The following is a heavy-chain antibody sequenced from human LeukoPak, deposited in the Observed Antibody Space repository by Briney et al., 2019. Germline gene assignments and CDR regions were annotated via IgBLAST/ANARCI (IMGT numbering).Heavy chain of an antibody. J-gene: IGHJ4*02. CDR3: ARGRGSDSSGWPPYYFDY. D-gene: IGHD6-19*01. CDR1: GFTFSSYS. CDR2: ISSSSSTI. Sequence: GGSLRLSCAASGFTFSSYSMNWVRQAPGKGLEWVSYISSSSSTIYYADSVKGRFTISRDNAKNSLYLQMNSLRAEDTAVYYCARGRGSDSSGWPPYYFDYWGQGTLVTVSS. V-gene: IGHV3-48*01.